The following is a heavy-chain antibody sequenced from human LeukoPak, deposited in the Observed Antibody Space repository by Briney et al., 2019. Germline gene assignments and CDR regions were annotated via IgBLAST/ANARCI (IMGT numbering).Heavy chain of an antibody. CDR3: AREGSSPD. V-gene: IGHV4-4*02. CDR2: IYHSGST. J-gene: IGHJ4*02. CDR1: GFTVSSYGM. Sequence: GSLRLSCAVSGFTVSSYGMSWVRQPPGKGLEWIGEIYHSGSTNYNPSLKSRVTISVDKSKNQFSLKLSSVTAADTAVYYCAREGSSPDWGQGTLVTVSS. D-gene: IGHD6-6*01.